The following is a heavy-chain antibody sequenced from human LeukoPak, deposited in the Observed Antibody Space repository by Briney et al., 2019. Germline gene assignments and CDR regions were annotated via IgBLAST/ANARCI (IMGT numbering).Heavy chain of an antibody. J-gene: IGHJ6*02. CDR2: IKQDGSEK. Sequence: GGSLRLSCAASGFTFSSYWMSWVRQAPGKGLEWVANIKQDGSEKYYVDSVKGRFTISRDNAKNSLYLQMNSLRAEDTAVYYCARDQGHCSGGSCYSGYYYYYGMDVWGQGTTVTVSS. D-gene: IGHD2-15*01. CDR3: ARDQGHCSGGSCYSGYYYYYGMDV. V-gene: IGHV3-7*01. CDR1: GFTFSSYW.